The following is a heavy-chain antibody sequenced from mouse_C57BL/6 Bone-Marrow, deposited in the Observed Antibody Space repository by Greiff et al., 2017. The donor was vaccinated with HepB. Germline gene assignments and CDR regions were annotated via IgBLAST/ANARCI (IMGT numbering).Heavy chain of an antibody. J-gene: IGHJ2*01. CDR2: IYPRSGNT. D-gene: IGHD4-1*01. V-gene: IGHV1-81*01. Sequence: VQLQQSGAELARPGASVKLSCKASGYTFTSYGISWVKQRTGQGLEWNGEIYPRSGNTYYNEKFKGKATLTADKSSSTAYMELRSLTSEDSAVYFCARSGDWDVDYWGQGTTLTVSS. CDR3: ARSGDWDVDY. CDR1: GYTFTSYG.